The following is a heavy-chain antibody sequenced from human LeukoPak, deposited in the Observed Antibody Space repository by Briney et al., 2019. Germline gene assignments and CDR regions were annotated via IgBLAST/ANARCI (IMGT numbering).Heavy chain of an antibody. CDR2: TKHKAESYIT. J-gene: IGHJ4*02. Sequence: GGSLRLSCAASGLIFSDAWMGWVRQAPGKGLEWIARTKHKAESYITQYAASVKGRFISSRDDSQNSLWLQMNSLRTEDTAVYYCAGDTAAALDHWGQGILVTVSS. V-gene: IGHV3-72*01. D-gene: IGHD6-13*01. CDR1: GLIFSDAW. CDR3: AGDTAAALDH.